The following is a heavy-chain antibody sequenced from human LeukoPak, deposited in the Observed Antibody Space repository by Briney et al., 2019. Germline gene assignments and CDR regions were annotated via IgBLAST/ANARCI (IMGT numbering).Heavy chain of an antibody. D-gene: IGHD3-22*01. CDR3: ARHYYDSSGYY. CDR2: INHSGST. CDR1: GGSFSGYY. V-gene: IGHV4-34*01. Sequence: SETLSLTCAVYGGSFSGYYWSWIRQPPGKGLEWIGEINHSGSTNYNPSLKSRVTISVDTSKNQFSLKLSSVTAADTAAYYCARHYYDSSGYYWGQGTLVTVSS. J-gene: IGHJ4*02.